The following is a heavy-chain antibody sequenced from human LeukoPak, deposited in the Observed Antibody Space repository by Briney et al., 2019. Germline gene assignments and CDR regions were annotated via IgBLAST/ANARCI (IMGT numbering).Heavy chain of an antibody. CDR3: ARSGIKVAGGGFD. V-gene: IGHV3-7*01. CDR1: GLSVSGYW. J-gene: IGHJ4*02. D-gene: IGHD6-19*01. Sequence: GGSLRLSCAASGLSVSGYWLTWVRQAPGKGLEWVANIKQDGSEKNYVDSVKGRFTISRDNAKNSLYLQMNILRAEDTAVYYCARSGIKVAGGGFDWGQGTLVTVSS. CDR2: IKQDGSEK.